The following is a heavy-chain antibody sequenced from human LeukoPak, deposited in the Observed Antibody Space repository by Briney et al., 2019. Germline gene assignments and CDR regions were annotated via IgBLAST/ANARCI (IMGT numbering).Heavy chain of an antibody. CDR1: GYTFTSYY. Sequence: ASVKVSRKASGYTFTSYYMHWVRQAPGQGLEWMGIINPSGGSTSYAQKFQGRVTMTRDTSTSTVYMELSSLRSEDTAVYYWARDHSSGWYGIVRYFDYWGQGTLVTVSS. D-gene: IGHD6-19*01. V-gene: IGHV1-46*01. CDR3: ARDHSSGWYGIVRYFDY. J-gene: IGHJ4*02. CDR2: INPSGGST.